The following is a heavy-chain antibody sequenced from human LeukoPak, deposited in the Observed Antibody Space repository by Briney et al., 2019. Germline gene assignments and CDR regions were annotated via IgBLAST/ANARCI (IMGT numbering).Heavy chain of an antibody. CDR2: INPGDSDT. Sequence: GESLKISCKGSGFSFTTYWIGWVRQMPGKGLEWMGIINPGDSDTRYSPSFQGQVTISADKSISTAYLQWSSLKASDTAMYYCARHPDCTRTSCYVDYYGMDVWGQGTTVTVSS. D-gene: IGHD2-2*01. J-gene: IGHJ6*02. CDR1: GFSFTTYW. CDR3: ARHPDCTRTSCYVDYYGMDV. V-gene: IGHV5-51*01.